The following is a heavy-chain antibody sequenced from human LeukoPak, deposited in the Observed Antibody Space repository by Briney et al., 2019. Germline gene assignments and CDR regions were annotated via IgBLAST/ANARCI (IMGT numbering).Heavy chain of an antibody. CDR3: ARYLSSGLDY. Sequence: SETLSLTCTVSGGSMSSYYWTRIRQPPGRGLEWIGHIYYTGSTSYNPSLKSRVTLSVDTSKNQFSLKLTSVTAADTAVYYCARYLSSGLDYWGQGTWLTVSS. CDR2: IYYTGST. D-gene: IGHD3-10*01. J-gene: IGHJ4*02. CDR1: GGSMSSYY. V-gene: IGHV4-59*01.